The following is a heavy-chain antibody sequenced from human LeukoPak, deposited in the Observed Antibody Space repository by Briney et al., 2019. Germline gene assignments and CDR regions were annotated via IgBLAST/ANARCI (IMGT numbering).Heavy chain of an antibody. CDR2: IYYSGST. CDR3: ARDRLAMVRGAKYGMDV. V-gene: IGHV4-31*03. CDR1: GGSISSGGYY. D-gene: IGHD3-10*01. J-gene: IGHJ6*04. Sequence: PSETLSLTCTVSGGSISSGGYYWSWIRQHPGKGLVWIGYIYYSGSTYYNPSLKSRVTISVDTSKNQFSLKLSSVTAADTAVYYCARDRLAMVRGAKYGMDVWGKGTTVTVSS.